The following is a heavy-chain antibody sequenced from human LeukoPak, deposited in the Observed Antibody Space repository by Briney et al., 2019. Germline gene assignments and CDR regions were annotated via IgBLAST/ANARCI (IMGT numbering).Heavy chain of an antibody. D-gene: IGHD6-13*01. Sequence: ASVKVSCKASGYTFTGYYLHWVRQAPGQGLEWMGWINPNSGGTNYAQKFQGRVTMTRDTSISTAYMELSRLRSDDTAVYYCARDLEAEAKFPIDYWGQGTLVTVSS. CDR2: INPNSGGT. CDR3: ARDLEAEAKFPIDY. CDR1: GYTFTGYY. V-gene: IGHV1-2*02. J-gene: IGHJ4*02.